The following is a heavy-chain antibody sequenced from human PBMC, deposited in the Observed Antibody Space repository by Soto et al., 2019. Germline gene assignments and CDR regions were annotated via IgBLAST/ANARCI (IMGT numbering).Heavy chain of an antibody. CDR3: ARDWYGSSGWGGLFDY. V-gene: IGHV3-7*01. Sequence: GGSLRLSCAASGFTFSSYWMSWVRQAPGKGLEWVANIKQDGSEKYYVDSVKGRFTISRDNAKSSLYLQINSLRAEDTAVFYCARDWYGSSGWGGLFDYWGQGILVTVSS. D-gene: IGHD6-19*01. CDR1: GFTFSSYW. J-gene: IGHJ4*02. CDR2: IKQDGSEK.